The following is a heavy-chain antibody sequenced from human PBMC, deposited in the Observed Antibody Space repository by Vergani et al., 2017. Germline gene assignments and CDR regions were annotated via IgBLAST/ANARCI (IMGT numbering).Heavy chain of an antibody. V-gene: IGHV3-15*04. CDR2: FEALADGGRI. CDR3: TADLYLSSGYCCDY. Sequence: EVQLLESGGRLVQPGGSLRLSCVASGFAFSRYAMSWVRQAPGKGLEWVGRFEALADGGRITYGAPVKGRFSLSRDDSENRFYLHMNSLKVEDTGIYYCTADLYLSSGYCCDYWCPGTLVTVSS. CDR1: GFAFSRYA. J-gene: IGHJ4*02. D-gene: IGHD3-22*01.